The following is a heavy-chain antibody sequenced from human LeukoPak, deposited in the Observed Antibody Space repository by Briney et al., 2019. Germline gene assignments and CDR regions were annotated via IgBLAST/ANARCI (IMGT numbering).Heavy chain of an antibody. J-gene: IGHJ6*03. CDR2: ISYDGSNK. D-gene: IGHD3-3*01. CDR3: AKQYYDFWSGYHYYYYYYMDV. Sequence: HPGGSLRLSCAASGFTFSSYGMHWVRQAPGKGLEWVAVISYDGSNKYYADSVKGRFTISRDNSKNTLYLQMNSLRAEDTAVYYCAKQYYDFWSGYHYYYYYYMDVWGKGTTVTVSS. CDR1: GFTFSSYG. V-gene: IGHV3-30*18.